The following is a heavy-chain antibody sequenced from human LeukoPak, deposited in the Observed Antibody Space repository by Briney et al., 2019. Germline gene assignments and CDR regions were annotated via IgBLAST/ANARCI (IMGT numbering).Heavy chain of an antibody. J-gene: IGHJ4*02. CDR1: GGSISSSSYY. V-gene: IGHV4-39*01. CDR3: ARHSYYDSSGIRGYFDY. Sequence: SETLSLTCTVSGGSISSSSYYWGWIRQPPGKELEWIGSIYYSGSTYYNPSLKSRVTISVDTSKNQFSLKLSSVTAADTAVYYCARHSYYDSSGIRGYFDYWGQGTLVTVSS. CDR2: IYYSGST. D-gene: IGHD3-22*01.